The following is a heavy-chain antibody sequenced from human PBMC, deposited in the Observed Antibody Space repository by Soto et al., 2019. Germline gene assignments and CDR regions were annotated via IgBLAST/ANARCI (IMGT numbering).Heavy chain of an antibody. V-gene: IGHV4-4*02. D-gene: IGHD6-6*01. J-gene: IGHJ6*02. Sequence: SETLSLTCAVSGGSISSSNWWSWVRQPPGKGLEWIGEIYHSGSTNYNPPLKSRVTISVDTSKNQLSLKLSSATAADTAVYYCARSMYSTSAQLYYGMDVWGQGTTVTVSS. CDR2: IYHSGST. CDR3: ARSMYSTSAQLYYGMDV. CDR1: GGSISSSNW.